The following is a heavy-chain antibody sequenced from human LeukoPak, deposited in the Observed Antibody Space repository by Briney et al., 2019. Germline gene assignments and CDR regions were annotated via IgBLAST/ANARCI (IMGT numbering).Heavy chain of an antibody. Sequence: SETLSLTCTVSGGSINSHYWSWIRQPPGKGLEWIGYIYNSGSTNYNPSLKGRVSISVDTPKNQFSMKLTSVTAADTAVYYCARGQYYDFWSGRGYFDYWGQGTLVTVSS. D-gene: IGHD3-3*01. CDR2: IYNSGST. J-gene: IGHJ4*02. CDR1: GGSINSHY. V-gene: IGHV4-59*11. CDR3: ARGQYYDFWSGRGYFDY.